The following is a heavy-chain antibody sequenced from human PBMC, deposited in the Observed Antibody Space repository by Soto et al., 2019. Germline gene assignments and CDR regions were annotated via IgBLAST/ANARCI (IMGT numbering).Heavy chain of an antibody. V-gene: IGHV3-23*01. CDR3: AKNKSLRLENYCFDY. CDR2: ISGSGAGT. J-gene: IGHJ4*02. D-gene: IGHD3-16*01. Sequence: QVSESGGGLGQPGGSLRLSCTVSGLTFRSFAMSWVRQAPGKGLEWVTTISGSGAGTYYADSVKGRFTISRDNSKNTLYLQMNSLRAKDRAVYYCAKNKSLRLENYCFDYWGQGTLVTVSS. CDR1: GLTFRSFA.